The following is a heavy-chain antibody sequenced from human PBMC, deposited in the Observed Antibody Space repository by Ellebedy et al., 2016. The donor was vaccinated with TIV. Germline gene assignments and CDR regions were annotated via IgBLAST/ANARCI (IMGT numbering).Heavy chain of an antibody. CDR3: ARVRNYYDSSGYCWPYNWFDP. J-gene: IGHJ5*02. CDR2: IYHSGKT. V-gene: IGHV4-30-2*01. Sequence: SQTLSLTXAVSGDSIRSGGYSWSWIRQPPGKGLEWIGYIYHSGKTYYNPSLKSRVTISVDRPKNQFSVRLNSVTAADTAVYYCARVRNYYDSSGYCWPYNWFDPWGQGTLVTVSS. D-gene: IGHD3-22*01. CDR1: GDSIRSGGYS.